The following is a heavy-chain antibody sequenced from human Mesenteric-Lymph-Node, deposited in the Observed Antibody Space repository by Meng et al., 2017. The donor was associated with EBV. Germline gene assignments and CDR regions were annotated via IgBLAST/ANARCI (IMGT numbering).Heavy chain of an antibody. J-gene: IGHJ5*02. D-gene: IGHD6-19*01. V-gene: IGHV1-3*01. CDR2: ITVGNGDT. CDR1: GYTFTSYA. CDR3: ARDSSGDSRRFDP. Sequence: QVQLVQSGSELKKPGASVKVSCEASGYTFTSYAMHWVRQAPGQRLEWMGWITVGNGDTKYSQKFHGRVTITRDTSATTAYMELSSLTSEDTAVYYCARDSSGDSRRFDPWGQGTLVTVSS.